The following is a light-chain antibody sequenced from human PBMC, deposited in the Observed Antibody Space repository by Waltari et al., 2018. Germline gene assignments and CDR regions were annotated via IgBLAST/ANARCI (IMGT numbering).Light chain of an antibody. V-gene: IGLV2-11*01. CDR2: EVT. J-gene: IGLJ1*01. CDR3: SSYTDINPYI. CDR1: RSDIGPSNA. Sequence: QAAPTHPPSVSGSPGKAVTLSCTGSRSDIGPSNALSWYQQRPGKGPKLLIYEVTQRPSGVSDRFSGSKSGNTASLTISGLQADDEAFYFCSSYTDINPYIFGVGTRLTVL.